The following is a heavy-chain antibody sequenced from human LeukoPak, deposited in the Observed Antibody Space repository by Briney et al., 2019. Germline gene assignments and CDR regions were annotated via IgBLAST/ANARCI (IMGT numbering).Heavy chain of an antibody. V-gene: IGHV1-8*01. J-gene: IGHJ4*02. CDR1: GYTFTSYD. Sequence: ASVKVSCKASGYTFTSYDINWVRQATGQGLEWMGWMNPNSGNTGYAQKLQGRVTMTTDTSTSTAYMELRSLRSDDTAVYYCARDPQTTHWGQGTLVTVSS. CDR2: MNPNSGNT. D-gene: IGHD4-17*01. CDR3: ARDPQTTH.